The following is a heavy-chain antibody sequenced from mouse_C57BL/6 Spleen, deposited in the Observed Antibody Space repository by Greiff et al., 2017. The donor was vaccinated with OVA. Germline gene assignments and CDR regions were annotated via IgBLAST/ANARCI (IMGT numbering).Heavy chain of an antibody. D-gene: IGHD2-14*01. CDR1: GFTFTDYY. J-gene: IGHJ2*01. Sequence: EVKLMESGGGLVQPGGSLSLSCAASGFTFTDYYMSWVRQPPGTALEWLGFIRNKANGYTTEYSASVKGRFTISRDNSQSILYLQMNALRAEDSATYYCARSPEYDAFDYWGQGTTLTVSS. CDR3: ARSPEYDAFDY. CDR2: IRNKANGYTT. V-gene: IGHV7-3*01.